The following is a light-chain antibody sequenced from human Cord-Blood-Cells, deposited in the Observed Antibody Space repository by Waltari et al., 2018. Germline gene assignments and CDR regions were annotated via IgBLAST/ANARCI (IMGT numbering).Light chain of an antibody. Sequence: QSALTQPASVSGSPGQSITISCTGTSSDVGGYNYVSWYQQHPGKAPKLMIYDVSKRPSGVSTRFSGSKSANTASLTIAGLQAEDEADYDCSSYTSSSTLEVFGGGTKLTVL. CDR1: SSDVGGYNY. CDR2: DVS. CDR3: SSYTSSSTLEV. V-gene: IGLV2-14*01. J-gene: IGLJ3*02.